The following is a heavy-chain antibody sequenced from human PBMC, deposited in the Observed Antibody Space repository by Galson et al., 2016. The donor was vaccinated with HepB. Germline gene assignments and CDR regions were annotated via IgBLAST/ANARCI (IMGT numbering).Heavy chain of an antibody. CDR1: GGSISSSNW. V-gene: IGHV4-4*02. CDR3: TRDHSGSYSGS. J-gene: IGHJ5*02. D-gene: IGHD1-26*01. CDR2: ISQSGST. Sequence: SETLSLTCAVSGGSISSSNWWSWVRQPPGKGLEWIGEISQSGSTKYNPSLKSRVTISVDKSKNQFSLKLSSVTAADTAVYYCTRDHSGSYSGSWGQGTLVTVSS.